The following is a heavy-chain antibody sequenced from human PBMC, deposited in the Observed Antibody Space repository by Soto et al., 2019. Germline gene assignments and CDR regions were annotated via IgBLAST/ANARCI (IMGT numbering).Heavy chain of an antibody. D-gene: IGHD6-19*01. CDR1: GFTFSNFT. V-gene: IGHV3-21*01. CDR3: ARDFIGVAGA. Sequence: PGGSLRLSCVASGFTFSNFTMNWVRQAPGKGLEWVSSISRNSSYIYYADSVKGRLTISRDNAKNSLYLQMNSLRAEDTAVYYCARDFIGVAGAWGQGTLVTVSS. CDR2: ISRNSSYI. J-gene: IGHJ5*02.